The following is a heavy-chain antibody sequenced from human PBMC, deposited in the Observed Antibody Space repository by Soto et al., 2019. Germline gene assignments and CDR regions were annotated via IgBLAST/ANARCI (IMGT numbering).Heavy chain of an antibody. CDR3: ARAPGHNYDVWSGSLGDYYYRDV. V-gene: IGHV1-69*02. J-gene: IGHJ6*03. CDR1: GGTFSSYT. D-gene: IGHD3-3*01. Sequence: QVQLVQSGAEVKKPGSSVKVSCKASGGTFSSYTISWVRQAPGQGLEWLGRIIPILGIANYAQRFQGRVTITADKSTSTAYMELSSLRSEDTAVYYCARAPGHNYDVWSGSLGDYYYRDVWGKGTTVTVSS. CDR2: IIPILGIA.